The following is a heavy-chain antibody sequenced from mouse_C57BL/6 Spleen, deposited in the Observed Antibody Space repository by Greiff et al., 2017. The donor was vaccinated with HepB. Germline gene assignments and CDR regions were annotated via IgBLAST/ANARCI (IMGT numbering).Heavy chain of an antibody. D-gene: IGHD1-1*01. Sequence: QVQLQQSGAELVKPGASVKLSCKASGYTFTSYWMHWVKQRPGQGLEWIGMIHPNSGSTNYNEKFKSKANLTVDKSSSTAYMQLSSLTSEDSAVYYCARWSTVVAGGYAMDYWGQGTSVTVSS. V-gene: IGHV1-64*01. CDR3: ARWSTVVAGGYAMDY. CDR2: IHPNSGST. CDR1: GYTFTSYW. J-gene: IGHJ4*01.